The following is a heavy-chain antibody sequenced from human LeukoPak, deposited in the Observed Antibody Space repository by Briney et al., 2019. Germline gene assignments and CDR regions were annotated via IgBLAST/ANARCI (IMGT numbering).Heavy chain of an antibody. D-gene: IGHD2-8*01. CDR2: LTDSGRTT. Sequence: GGSLRLSCAASGFTFSNYAMAWVRQAPGKGLEWVSALTDSGRTTYYAASVKGRFTISRDNSKNTLYLQMNSLRAEDTALYYCAYCTKGICHGNGMDVWGQGTTVTVSS. J-gene: IGHJ6*02. CDR3: AYCTKGICHGNGMDV. CDR1: GFTFSNYA. V-gene: IGHV3-23*01.